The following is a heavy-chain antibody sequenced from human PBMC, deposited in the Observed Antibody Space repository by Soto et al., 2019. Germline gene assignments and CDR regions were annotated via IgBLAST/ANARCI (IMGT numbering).Heavy chain of an antibody. CDR2: IYHSGTT. V-gene: IGHV4-30-2*01. Sequence: PSETLSLTCAVSGGSISAAGSSWSWIRQPPGGGLEWIGYIYHSGTTYYYPSLKTRLTVSLDRSKNQFSLTLNSMTAADTAVYYCARAHFYSGSVNYHSLMFDPWGQGTQVTVSS. CDR1: GGSISAAGSS. CDR3: ARAHFYSGSVNYHSLMFDP. J-gene: IGHJ5*02. D-gene: IGHD3-10*01.